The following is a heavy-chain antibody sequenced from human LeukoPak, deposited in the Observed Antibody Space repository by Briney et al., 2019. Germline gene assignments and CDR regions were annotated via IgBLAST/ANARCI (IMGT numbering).Heavy chain of an antibody. J-gene: IGHJ3*02. CDR3: AREVVTADYDAFDI. CDR2: ISSSSSYT. V-gene: IGHV3-11*06. Sequence: GGSLRLSCAASGFTFSDYYMSWIRQAPGKGLEWVSYISSSSSYTNYADSVKGRFSISRDNAKNSLYLQMNSLRAEDTAVYYCAREVVTADYDAFDIWGQGTMVTVSS. D-gene: IGHD2-21*02. CDR1: GFTFSDYY.